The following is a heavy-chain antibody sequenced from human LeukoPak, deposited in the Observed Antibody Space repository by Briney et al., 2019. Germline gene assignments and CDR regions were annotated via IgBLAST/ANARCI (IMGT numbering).Heavy chain of an antibody. V-gene: IGHV4-34*01. CDR3: ARDRDSSSWPPGRDHYFDY. Sequence: SETLSLTCAVYGGSFSGYYWSWIRQPPGKGLEWIGEINHSGSTNYNPSLKSRVTISVDTSKNQFSLKLSSVTAADTAVYYCARDRDSSSWPPGRDHYFDYWGQGTLVTVSS. J-gene: IGHJ4*02. CDR1: GGSFSGYY. CDR2: INHSGST. D-gene: IGHD6-13*01.